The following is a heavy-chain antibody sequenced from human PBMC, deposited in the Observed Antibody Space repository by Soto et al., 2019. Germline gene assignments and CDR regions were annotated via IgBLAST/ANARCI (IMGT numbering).Heavy chain of an antibody. V-gene: IGHV1-69*13. CDR1: GGTFSSYA. J-gene: IGHJ6*02. CDR3: ARTMTSWTPILKYYYGMDV. D-gene: IGHD2-2*01. Sequence: SVKVSCKASGGTFSSYAISWVRQAPGQGLEWMGGIIPIFGTANYAQKFRGRVTITADESTSTAYMELSSLRSEDTAVYYCARTMTSWTPILKYYYGMDVWGQGTTVTVSS. CDR2: IIPIFGTA.